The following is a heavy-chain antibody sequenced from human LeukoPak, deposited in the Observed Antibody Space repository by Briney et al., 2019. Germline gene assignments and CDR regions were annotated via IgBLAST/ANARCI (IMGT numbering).Heavy chain of an antibody. D-gene: IGHD3-10*01. CDR2: IKQDGSEK. V-gene: IGHV3-7*01. J-gene: IGHJ6*02. Sequence: GGSLRLSCAASGFTFSSYWMSWVRQAPGKGLEWVANIKQDGSEKYYVDSVKGRFTISRDNAKNSLYLQMNSLRAEDTAVYYCARSLLWFGDHGRDYYYYYGMDVWGQGTTVTVSS. CDR3: ARSLLWFGDHGRDYYYYYGMDV. CDR1: GFTFSSYW.